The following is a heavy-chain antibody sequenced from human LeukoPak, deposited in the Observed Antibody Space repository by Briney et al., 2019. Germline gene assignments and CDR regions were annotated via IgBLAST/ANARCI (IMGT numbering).Heavy chain of an antibody. Sequence: ASVKVSCKASGFPFTHHGITWVRQAPGQGLEWMGWTSGYNGDTNYAQKFQGRVTLTTDTSTSTAYMELRSLRSDDTAVYYCARDPTNTSGRYAYFDYWGQGTLVTVSS. CDR1: GFPFTHHG. D-gene: IGHD6-19*01. CDR2: TSGYNGDT. CDR3: ARDPTNTSGRYAYFDY. J-gene: IGHJ4*02. V-gene: IGHV1-18*01.